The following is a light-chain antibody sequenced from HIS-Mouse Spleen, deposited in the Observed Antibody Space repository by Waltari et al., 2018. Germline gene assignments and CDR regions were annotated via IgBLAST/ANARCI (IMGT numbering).Light chain of an antibody. V-gene: IGLV2-11*01. CDR2: DVS. CDR1: SSAVGGYTY. CDR3: CSYAGSYTWV. J-gene: IGLJ3*02. Sequence: QSALTQPRSVSGSPGPSVTISCTGTSSAVGGYTYVSCYQQHPGKAPNLMIYDVSKRPSGVPDRFSGSKSGNTASLTISGLQAEDEADYYCCSYAGSYTWVFGGGTKLTVL.